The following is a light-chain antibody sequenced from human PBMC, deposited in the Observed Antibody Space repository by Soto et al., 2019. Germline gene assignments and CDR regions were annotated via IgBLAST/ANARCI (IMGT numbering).Light chain of an antibody. V-gene: IGKV3-15*01. CDR3: QQYGDRPRT. CDR1: QSICSA. J-gene: IGKJ1*01. CDR2: AAS. Sequence: EIVLTQSPATLSVSPGDRATLSCRASQSICSAIAWYHQRSGQAPRLLIFAASIRVPTTPARFSGSVSGTEFTLTISSLESEDIAVYFCQQYGDRPRTLGQGTKVDIK.